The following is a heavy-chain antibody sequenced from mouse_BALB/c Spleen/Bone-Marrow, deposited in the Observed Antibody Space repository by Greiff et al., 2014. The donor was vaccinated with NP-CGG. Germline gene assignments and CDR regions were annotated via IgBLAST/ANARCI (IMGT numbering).Heavy chain of an antibody. J-gene: IGHJ2*01. CDR3: ANYYYGSHFDY. CDR2: IDPANGNT. Sequence: VQLQQPGAALVKPGASVKLSCTASGFNIKDTYMHWVKQRPEQGLEWIGRIDPANGNTKYDPKFQGKATITADPSSNTAYLQLSSLTSEDTAVYYCANYYYGSHFDYWGQGTTLTVSS. D-gene: IGHD1-1*01. CDR1: GFNIKDTY. V-gene: IGHV14-3*02.